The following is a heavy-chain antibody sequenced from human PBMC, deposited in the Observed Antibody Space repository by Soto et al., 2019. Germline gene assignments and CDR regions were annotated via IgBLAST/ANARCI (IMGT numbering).Heavy chain of an antibody. CDR1: GGSISSGGYY. CDR2: IYYSGST. Sequence: SETLSLTCTVAGGSISSGGYYWSWIRQHPGEGLEWIGYIYYSGSTYYNPSLKSRVAISVDTSKNQLSLKLSSVTAADTAIYYCARNRDGYNQYYFDYWGQGTLVTVSS. J-gene: IGHJ4*02. CDR3: ARNRDGYNQYYFDY. V-gene: IGHV4-31*03. D-gene: IGHD5-12*01.